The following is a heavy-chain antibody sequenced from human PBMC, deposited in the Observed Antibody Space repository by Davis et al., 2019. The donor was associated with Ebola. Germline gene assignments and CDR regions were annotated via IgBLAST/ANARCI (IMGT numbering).Heavy chain of an antibody. D-gene: IGHD1-26*01. CDR1: GASISSRSYY. CDR3: ARPWYSGTYYDAYDI. J-gene: IGHJ3*02. V-gene: IGHV4-39*01. Sequence: MPSDTLSLTCTVSGASISSRSYYWGWIRQPPGKGLEWVGSFSYGDNTHYYNPSLSSRVTISVDTSRNQFSLKLSSATAADTAVYYCARPWYSGTYYDAYDIWGQGTMVAVSS. CDR2: FSYGDNTH.